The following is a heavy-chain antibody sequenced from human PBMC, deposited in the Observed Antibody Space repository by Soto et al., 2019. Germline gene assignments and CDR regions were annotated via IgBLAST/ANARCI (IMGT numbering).Heavy chain of an antibody. CDR1: GYPFTNNY. J-gene: IGHJ6*02. CDR2: ISAYNGNT. Sequence: ASVKVSCKTLGYPFTNNYMHWVRQAPGQGLEWLGWISAYNGNTNYAQKFQGRVTMTTDTSTGTAYMELRSLRSDDTAVFYCARDHYDILTGDYYYYYGMDVWGQGTTVTVSS. CDR3: ARDHYDILTGDYYYYYGMDV. D-gene: IGHD3-9*01. V-gene: IGHV1-18*01.